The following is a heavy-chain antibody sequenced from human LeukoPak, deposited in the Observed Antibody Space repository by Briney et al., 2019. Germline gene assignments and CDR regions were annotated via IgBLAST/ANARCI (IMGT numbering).Heavy chain of an antibody. CDR3: ARDSRTEYCTNGVCYTNAFDI. CDR2: INWNGGST. CDR1: GFTFSSYS. Sequence: PGGSLRLSCAASGFTFSSYSMNWVRQAPGKGLEWVSGINWNGGSTGYADSVKGRFTISRDNAKNSLYLQMNSLRAEDTALYHCARDSRTEYCTNGVCYTNAFDIWGQGTMVTVSS. J-gene: IGHJ3*02. D-gene: IGHD2-8*01. V-gene: IGHV3-20*01.